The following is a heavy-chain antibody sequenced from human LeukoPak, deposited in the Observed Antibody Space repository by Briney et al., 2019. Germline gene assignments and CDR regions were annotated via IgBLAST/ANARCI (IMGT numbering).Heavy chain of an antibody. Sequence: GGSLRLSCAASGFTFSSYGMHWVRQAPGKGLEWVAFIRYDGSNKYYADSVKGRFTISRDNAKNSLYLQMNSLRAEDTAVYYCARFVYYDSSGYNRYYFDYWGQGTLVTVSS. CDR1: GFTFSSYG. V-gene: IGHV3-30*02. CDR2: IRYDGSNK. CDR3: ARFVYYDSSGYNRYYFDY. D-gene: IGHD3-22*01. J-gene: IGHJ4*02.